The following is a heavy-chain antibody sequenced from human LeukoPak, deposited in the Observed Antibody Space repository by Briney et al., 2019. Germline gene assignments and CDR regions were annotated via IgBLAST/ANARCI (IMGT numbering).Heavy chain of an antibody. CDR1: GGSISSSSYY. CDR2: IYYSGST. CDR3: ARGLTGSRRYFDS. D-gene: IGHD3-10*01. V-gene: IGHV4-39*07. Sequence: SETLSLTCTVSGGSISSSSYYWGWIRQPPGKGLEWIGSIYYSGSTYYNPSLKSRVTISVDTSKNQFSLKLSSVTAADTAVYYCARGLTGSRRYFDSWGQGTLVTVSS. J-gene: IGHJ4*02.